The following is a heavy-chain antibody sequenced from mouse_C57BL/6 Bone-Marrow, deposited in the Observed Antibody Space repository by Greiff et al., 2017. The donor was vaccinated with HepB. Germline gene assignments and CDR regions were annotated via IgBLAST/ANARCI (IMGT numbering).Heavy chain of an antibody. CDR2: INPNNGGT. CDR1: GYTFTDYY. D-gene: IGHD1-1*01. V-gene: IGHV1-26*01. J-gene: IGHJ1*03. CDR3: ARRRLYYDRPYWYLDV. Sequence: EVQLQHSGPELVKPGASVKISCKASGYTFTDYYMNWVKQSHGKSLEWIGEINPNNGGTSYNQKFKGKGTLTVDKSSSTAYMELRSLTSEDAAVYYCARRRLYYDRPYWYLDVWGTGTTVTVSS.